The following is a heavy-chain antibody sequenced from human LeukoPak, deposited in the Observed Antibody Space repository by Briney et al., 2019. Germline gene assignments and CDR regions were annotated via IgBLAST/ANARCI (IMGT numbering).Heavy chain of an antibody. J-gene: IGHJ4*02. CDR2: IYYSGNT. Sequence: SETLSLTCTVSGGSINSGSYYRGWIRQPPEKGLEWIGTIYYSGNTYYNSSLKSRVTISVDTSKNQFSLKLNSVTAADTAVYYCAGLSSYDILTGYYRPYYFRYWGQGTLVTVSS. CDR3: AGLSSYDILTGYYRPYYFRY. CDR1: GGSINSGSYY. D-gene: IGHD3-9*01. V-gene: IGHV4-39*01.